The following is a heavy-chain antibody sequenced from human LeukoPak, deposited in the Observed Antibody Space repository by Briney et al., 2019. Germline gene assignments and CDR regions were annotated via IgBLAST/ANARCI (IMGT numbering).Heavy chain of an antibody. D-gene: IGHD5-18*01. J-gene: IGHJ3*02. CDR1: GFTFDDYG. CDR2: IHRNGDSI. Sequence: GGSLRLSCAASGFTFDDYGMSWVRQGPGKGLEWVSAIHRNGDSIGYADSVKGRFTISRDNAKNSLYLQMNSLRAEDTAVYYCAKRRNPDSYGRSDAFDIWGQGTMVTVSS. CDR3: AKRRNPDSYGRSDAFDI. V-gene: IGHV3-20*04.